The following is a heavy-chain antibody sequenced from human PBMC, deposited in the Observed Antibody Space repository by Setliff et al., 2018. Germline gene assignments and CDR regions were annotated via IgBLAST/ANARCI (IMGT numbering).Heavy chain of an antibody. CDR2: INPKSGVT. Sequence: ASVKVSCKTSGYSFSNFGISWVRQVPGRGLEWMGCINPKSGVTKYAQKFQGRVTMTRDTSITAAYLELSSLRYDDTAVYYCARDGASWLNWFDPWGQGTLVTVSS. CDR1: GYSFSNFG. CDR3: ARDGASWLNWFDP. D-gene: IGHD2-2*01. V-gene: IGHV1-2*02. J-gene: IGHJ5*02.